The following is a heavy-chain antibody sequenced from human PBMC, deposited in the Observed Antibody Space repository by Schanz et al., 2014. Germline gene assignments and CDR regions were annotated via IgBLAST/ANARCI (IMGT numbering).Heavy chain of an antibody. CDR1: GYTLTAYY. D-gene: IGHD3-3*01. J-gene: IGHJ6*02. V-gene: IGHV1-2*02. CDR2: INPDSGGA. Sequence: QVQLVQSGAEVKKPGASVKVSCKASGYTLTAYYMHWVRQAPGQGLEWMGWINPDSGGANYAKKFQGRVTMTRDVSINTAYMELSRLRSDDSAVYYCASDFWSGYSHYYYGLDVWGQGTTVTVSS. CDR3: ASDFWSGYSHYYYGLDV.